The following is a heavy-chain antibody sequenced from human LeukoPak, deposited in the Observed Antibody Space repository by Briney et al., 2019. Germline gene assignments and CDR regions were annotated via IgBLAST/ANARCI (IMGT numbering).Heavy chain of an antibody. CDR1: GFTVSSNY. J-gene: IGHJ4*02. CDR3: ARGVVVTLGTYYFDY. D-gene: IGHD2-21*02. Sequence: GGSLRLSCAASGFTVSSNYISWVHQAPGKGLEWVSVIYSGGSTYYADSVKGRFTISRDNSKNTLYLQINSLRVEDTAVYYCARGVVVTLGTYYFDYWGQGTLVTVSS. CDR2: IYSGGST. V-gene: IGHV3-53*01.